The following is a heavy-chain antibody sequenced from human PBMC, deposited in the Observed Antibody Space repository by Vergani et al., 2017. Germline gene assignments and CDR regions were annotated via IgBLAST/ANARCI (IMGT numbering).Heavy chain of an antibody. CDR2: ISWNSGSI. V-gene: IGHV3-9*01. CDR3: ATDPIAVAGIAFDI. Sequence: DVQLVESGGGLVQPGRSLRLSCAASGFTFDDYAMHWVRQAPGKGLEWVSGISWNSGSIGYADSVKGRFTISRDNAKNSLDLQMNSLIAEDTALYYCATDPIAVAGIAFDIWGQGRMVTVSS. J-gene: IGHJ3*02. CDR1: GFTFDDYA. D-gene: IGHD6-19*01.